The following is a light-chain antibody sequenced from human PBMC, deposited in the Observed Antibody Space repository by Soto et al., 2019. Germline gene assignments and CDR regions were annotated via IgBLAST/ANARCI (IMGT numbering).Light chain of an antibody. CDR3: SSYTRSSIPV. V-gene: IGLV2-14*01. CDR1: SSDVGGYNY. J-gene: IGLJ2*01. CDR2: EVS. Sequence: QSVLAQPPSASGSPGQSVTISCTGTSSDVGGYNYVSWYQQHPGKAPKLMIYEVSNRPSGVSNRFSGSKSGNTASLTISGLQAEDEADYYCSSYTRSSIPVFGGGTKVTVL.